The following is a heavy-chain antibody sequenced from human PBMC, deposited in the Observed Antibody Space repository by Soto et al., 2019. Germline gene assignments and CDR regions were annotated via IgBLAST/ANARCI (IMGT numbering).Heavy chain of an antibody. CDR3: AKDRSGSYSMGV. Sequence: EVQLVESGGGLVQPGRSLRLSCAASGFTFDDYAMNWVRQAPGKGLEWVSGISWNSGSIGYADSVKGRFTISRDNAKNSLYLQMNSLRAEDTALYYCAKDRSGSYSMGVWGQGTTVTVSS. V-gene: IGHV3-9*01. J-gene: IGHJ6*02. CDR1: GFTFDDYA. D-gene: IGHD3-10*01. CDR2: ISWNSGSI.